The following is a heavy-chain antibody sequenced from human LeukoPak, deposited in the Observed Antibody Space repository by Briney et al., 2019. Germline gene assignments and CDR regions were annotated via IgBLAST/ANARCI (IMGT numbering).Heavy chain of an antibody. D-gene: IGHD3-3*01. CDR3: ARVDDFWSGSNWFDP. CDR2: IYYSGST. CDR1: GGSLSSYY. Sequence: SETLSLTCTVSGGSLSSYYWSWIRQPPGKGLEWVGYIYYSGSTNYNPSLKSRVTISVDTSKNQFSLKLSSVTAADTAVYYCARVDDFWSGSNWFDPWGQGTLVTVSS. J-gene: IGHJ5*02. V-gene: IGHV4-59*01.